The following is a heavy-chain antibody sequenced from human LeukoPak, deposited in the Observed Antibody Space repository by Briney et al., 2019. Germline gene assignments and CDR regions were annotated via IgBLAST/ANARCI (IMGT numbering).Heavy chain of an antibody. D-gene: IGHD5-18*01. CDR1: GGSISSSSYY. CDR2: IYTSGST. V-gene: IGHV4-61*02. J-gene: IGHJ4*02. CDR3: ARYGYSYGFDY. Sequence: PSETLSLTCTVSGGSISSSSYYWGWIRQPPGKGLEWIGRIYTSGSTNYNPSLKSRVTISVDTSKNQFSLKLSSVTAADTAVYYCARYGYSYGFDYWGQGTLVTVSS.